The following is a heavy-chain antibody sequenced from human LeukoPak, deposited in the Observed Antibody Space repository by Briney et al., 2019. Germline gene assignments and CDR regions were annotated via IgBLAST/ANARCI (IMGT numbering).Heavy chain of an antibody. CDR2: ISWDSGNI. Sequence: GGSLRLSCAASGFTFGAYAMHWVRQAPGKGLEWVAGISWDSGNIGYADSVKGRFTISRDNAKNSLYLQMNSLRAEDNAMYYCAERTDQCLGRDHFEYWGQGTLVSVPS. CDR1: GFTFGAYA. J-gene: IGHJ4*02. V-gene: IGHV3-9*01. CDR3: AERTDQCLGRDHFEY. D-gene: IGHD6-19*01.